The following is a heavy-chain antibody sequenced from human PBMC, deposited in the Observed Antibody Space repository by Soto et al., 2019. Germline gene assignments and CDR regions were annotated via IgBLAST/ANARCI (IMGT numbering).Heavy chain of an antibody. CDR3: ARDYNYGDYY. Sequence: HPGGSLSLSCAASGFIFSNYEMTWVRQAPGKGLEWVSYISRSGTRIYYADSVKGRFTISRDNAKNSLYLQMNSLRAEDTAIYYCARDYNYGDYYLGQGTLVAVSS. CDR1: GFIFSNYE. D-gene: IGHD4-17*01. V-gene: IGHV3-48*03. J-gene: IGHJ4*02. CDR2: ISRSGTRI.